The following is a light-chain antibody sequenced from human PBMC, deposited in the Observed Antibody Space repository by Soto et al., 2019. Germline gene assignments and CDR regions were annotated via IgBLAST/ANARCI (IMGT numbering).Light chain of an antibody. Sequence: QSVLTQPPSVSGAPGQRVTISCTGSSSNIGAGYEVHWYQQLPGTAPKLLISTNSNRPSGVPDRFSGSKSGTSASLAITGLQADDEADYYCQSYDSSLSGGGVFGGGTKLTVL. V-gene: IGLV1-40*01. CDR2: TNS. CDR3: QSYDSSLSGGGV. J-gene: IGLJ3*02. CDR1: SSNIGAGYE.